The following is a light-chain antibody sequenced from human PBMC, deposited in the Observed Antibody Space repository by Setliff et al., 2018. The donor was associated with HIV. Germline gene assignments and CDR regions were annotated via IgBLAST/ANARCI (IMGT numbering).Light chain of an antibody. V-gene: IGLV7-46*01. Sequence: QAVVTQEPSQTVSPGGTVTLTCGSSTGAVTSGHFPYWFQQKPGQAPRTLIYDTSSKHSWTPARFSGSLLGGKAALTLSGAQPEDEADYYCLPSYSTDPYVFGTGTKVTVL. CDR2: DTS. CDR1: TGAVTSGHF. J-gene: IGLJ1*01. CDR3: LPSYSTDPYV.